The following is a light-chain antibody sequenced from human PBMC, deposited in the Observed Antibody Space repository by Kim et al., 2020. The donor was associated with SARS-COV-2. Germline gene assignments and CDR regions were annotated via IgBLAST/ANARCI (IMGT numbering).Light chain of an antibody. J-gene: IGKJ2*03. CDR3: QQRSNWPS. CDR2: DAS. CDR1: QSVSSY. V-gene: IGKV3-11*01. Sequence: LSSSPGERATLSCRASQSVSSYLAWYQQKPGQAPRLLIYDASNRATGIPARFSGSGSGTDFTLTISSLEPEDFAVYYCQQRSNWPSFGQGTKLEI.